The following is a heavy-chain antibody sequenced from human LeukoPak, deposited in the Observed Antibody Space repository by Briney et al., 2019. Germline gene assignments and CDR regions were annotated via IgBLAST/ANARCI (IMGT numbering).Heavy chain of an antibody. J-gene: IGHJ4*02. V-gene: IGHV3-21*01. CDR2: ISSSSSYI. CDR3: ARESLLWFGESPTPFDY. CDR1: GFTFSSYS. Sequence: GGSLRLSCAASGFTFSSYSMNWVRPAPGKGLEWVSSISSSSSYIYYADSVKGRFTISGDNAKNSLYLQMNSLRAEDTAVYYCARESLLWFGESPTPFDYWGQGTLVTVSS. D-gene: IGHD3-10*01.